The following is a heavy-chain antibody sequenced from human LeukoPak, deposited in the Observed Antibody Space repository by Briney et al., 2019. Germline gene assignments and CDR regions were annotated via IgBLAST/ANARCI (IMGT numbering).Heavy chain of an antibody. V-gene: IGHV3-11*01. J-gene: IGHJ5*02. D-gene: IGHD6-13*01. CDR3: ARDQGIAAAGTNWFDP. CDR1: GFTFSDYY. Sequence: GGSLRHSCAASGFTFSDYYMSWIRQAPGKGLEWVSYISSSGSTIYYADSVKGRFTISRDNAKNSLYLQMNSLRAEDTAVYYCARDQGIAAAGTNWFDPWGQGTLVTVSS. CDR2: ISSSGSTI.